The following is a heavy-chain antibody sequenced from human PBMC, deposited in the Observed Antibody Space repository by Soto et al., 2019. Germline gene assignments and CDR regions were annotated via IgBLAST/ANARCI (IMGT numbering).Heavy chain of an antibody. CDR2: ISYDGSNK. Sequence: GGSLRLSCAASGFTFSSYGMHWVRQAPGKGLEWVAVISYDGSNKYYADSVKGRFTISRDNSKNTLYLQMNSLRAEDTAVYYCAKEKYNWNSYYFDYWGQGTLGTVSS. V-gene: IGHV3-30*18. D-gene: IGHD1-7*01. CDR3: AKEKYNWNSYYFDY. J-gene: IGHJ4*02. CDR1: GFTFSSYG.